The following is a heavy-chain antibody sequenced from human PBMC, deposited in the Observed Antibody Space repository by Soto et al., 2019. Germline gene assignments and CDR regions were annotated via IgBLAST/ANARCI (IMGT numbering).Heavy chain of an antibody. CDR3: ARGHYSMDV. CDR2: INTISDT. Sequence: QVQLMQSGGGLVKPGGSLRLSCAASGFMFSDYYMTWIRQTPVRGLEWVAYINTISDTNYADSVRGRFTIYRDNARNPVFLQMNSLRLEDSAVYYCARGHYSMDVWGQGTTVTVSS. J-gene: IGHJ6*02. CDR1: GFMFSDYY. V-gene: IGHV3-11*03. D-gene: IGHD2-2*02.